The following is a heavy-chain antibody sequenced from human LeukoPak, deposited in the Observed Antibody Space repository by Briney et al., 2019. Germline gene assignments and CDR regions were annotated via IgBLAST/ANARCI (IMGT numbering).Heavy chain of an antibody. D-gene: IGHD6-6*01. CDR1: GYTFTSYA. CDR2: IIPIFGTA. J-gene: IGHJ3*02. Sequence: ASVKASCKASGYTFTSYAISWVRQAPGQGLEWMGGIIPIFGTANYAQKFQGRVTITADESTSTAYMELSSLRSEDTAVYYCAREGAARGTFDIWGQGTMVTVSS. V-gene: IGHV1-69*13. CDR3: AREGAARGTFDI.